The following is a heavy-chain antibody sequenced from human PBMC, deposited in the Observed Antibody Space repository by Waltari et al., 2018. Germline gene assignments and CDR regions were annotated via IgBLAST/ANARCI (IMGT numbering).Heavy chain of an antibody. CDR3: ARGEGGSRYLGVYYMDV. Sequence: QVQLQQWGAGLLKPSETLSLTCAVYGGSFSGYYWSWIRQPPGKGLEWIGEINHSGSTNYNPSLKSRVTISVDTSKNQFSLKLSSVTAADTAVYYCARGEGGSRYLGVYYMDVWGKGTTVTVSS. J-gene: IGHJ6*03. D-gene: IGHD1-26*01. V-gene: IGHV4-34*01. CDR1: GGSFSGYY. CDR2: INHSGST.